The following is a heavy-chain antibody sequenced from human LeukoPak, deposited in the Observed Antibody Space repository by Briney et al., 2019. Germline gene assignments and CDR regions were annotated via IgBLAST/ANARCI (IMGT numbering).Heavy chain of an antibody. J-gene: IGHJ4*02. CDR1: GFTFSNYS. CDR3: ARGGSSWYGDY. CDR2: ISSSNSYI. V-gene: IGHV3-21*06. D-gene: IGHD6-13*01. Sequence: PGGSLRLSCAASGFTFSNYSMNWVRQAPGKGLEWVSSISSSNSYIYYADSVKGRFTISRDNAKNSLYLQMNSLRAEDTAVYYCARGGSSWYGDYWGQGTLVTVSS.